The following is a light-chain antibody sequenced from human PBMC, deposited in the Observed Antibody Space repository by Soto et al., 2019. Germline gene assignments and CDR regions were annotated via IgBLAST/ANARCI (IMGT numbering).Light chain of an antibody. CDR3: LQGYNTFWT. J-gene: IGKJ1*01. Sequence: DIQMTQSPSSLSASVGDSVTVTCRASQPIGTSLHWYQQRAGKAPKVLISSAYKLQSGVSSRFLGSGSGTHLPLTISSLRPEDSATYYCLQGYNTFWTFGQGTKVEIK. V-gene: IGKV1-39*01. CDR2: SAY. CDR1: QPIGTS.